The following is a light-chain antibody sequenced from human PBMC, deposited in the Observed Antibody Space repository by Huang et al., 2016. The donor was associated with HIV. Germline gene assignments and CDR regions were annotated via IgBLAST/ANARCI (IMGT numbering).Light chain of an antibody. CDR2: DAY. CDR3: QQFGSTPRYT. Sequence: EIVLTQSPGTLSLSPGERATLFCRASQSVSSTSLTWYRQKPGPAPRLDIYDAYSRAAGIPDRFSGSGSGTDFTLTISRLEPEDFAVYYCQQFGSTPRYTFGQGTKLEIK. V-gene: IGKV3-20*01. J-gene: IGKJ2*01. CDR1: QSVSSTS.